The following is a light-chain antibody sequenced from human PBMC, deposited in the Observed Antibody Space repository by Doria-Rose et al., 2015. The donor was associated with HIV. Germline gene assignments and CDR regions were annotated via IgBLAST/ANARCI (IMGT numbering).Light chain of an antibody. CDR3: QQYYYTPS. J-gene: IGKJ3*01. CDR2: WAS. CDR1: QSLLYTSKNY. V-gene: IGKV4-1*01. Sequence: DIRMTQSPDSLAVSLGERATLNCKSNQSLLYTSKNYLAWYQQKPVQPAKLLIYWASTRQSGVPARFSVSGSGTDFTLTSSSLEAEDVAVYYGQQYYYTPSFGPGTTVDIK.